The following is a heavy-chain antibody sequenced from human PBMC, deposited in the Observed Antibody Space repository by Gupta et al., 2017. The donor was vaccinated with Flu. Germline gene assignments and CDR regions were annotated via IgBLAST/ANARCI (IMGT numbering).Heavy chain of an antibody. CDR1: SSSTYY. CDR3: ATDSSGYYSPFDY. D-gene: IGHD3-22*01. J-gene: IGHJ4*02. V-gene: IGHV4-39*01. Sequence: SSSTYYGGWIRQHPGKGREWIGSFHYSGRTSYNPALKSRVTISVDMSNNQFSLKMSSVTDADTAVYYCATDSSGYYSPFDYGGRGTLVTVSS. CDR2: FHYSGRT.